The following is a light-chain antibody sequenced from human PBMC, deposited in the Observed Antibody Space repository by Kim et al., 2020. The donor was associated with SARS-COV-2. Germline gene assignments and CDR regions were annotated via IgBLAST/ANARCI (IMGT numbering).Light chain of an antibody. CDR3: QAWDSTGV. CDR2: QDS. CDR1: KLGNKF. J-gene: IGLJ3*02. Sequence: VSGSSGQTASITCSGDKLGNKFVSWYQQKPGQSPVLVIYQDSRRPSGIPERFSGSNSGNTAALTISGTLTMDEADYYCQAWDSTGVFGGGTQLTVL. V-gene: IGLV3-1*01.